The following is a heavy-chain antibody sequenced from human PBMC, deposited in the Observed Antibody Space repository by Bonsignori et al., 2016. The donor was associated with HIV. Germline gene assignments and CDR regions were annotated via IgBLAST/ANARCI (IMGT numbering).Heavy chain of an antibody. D-gene: IGHD6-13*01. CDR2: ISGSGGST. Sequence: WIRQPPGKGLEWVSAISGSGGSTYYADSVKGRFTISRDNSKNTLYLQMNSLRAEDTAVYYCAKVIAYSSSWSHDAFDIWGQGTMVTVSS. V-gene: IGHV3-23*01. CDR3: AKVIAYSSSWSHDAFDI. J-gene: IGHJ3*02.